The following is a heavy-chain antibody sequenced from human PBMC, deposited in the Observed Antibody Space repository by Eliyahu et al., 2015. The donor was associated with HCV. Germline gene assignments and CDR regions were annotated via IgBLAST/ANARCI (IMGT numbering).Heavy chain of an antibody. CDR1: GGXISSSSYY. Sequence: QLHLQESGPGLVKPSETLSLTCTVSGGXISSSSYYWGWIRQPPGKGLXWIGXSYYSGSTYYNPSXKSRVTISVDTSKNQFSLKLSSVTAADTAVYYCARHASQLWPTGVGYWGQGTLVTVSS. CDR3: ARHASQLWPTGVGY. D-gene: IGHD5-18*01. J-gene: IGHJ4*02. V-gene: IGHV4-39*01. CDR2: SYYSGST.